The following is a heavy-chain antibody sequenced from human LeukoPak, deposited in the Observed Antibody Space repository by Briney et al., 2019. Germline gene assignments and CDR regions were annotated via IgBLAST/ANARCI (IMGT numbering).Heavy chain of an antibody. Sequence: ASVTVSCKVSGYTLTELSMHWVRQAPGKGLEWMGGFDPEDGETIYAQKFQGRVTMTEDTSTDTAYMELSSLRSEDTAVYYCATGVLSTVTNWFDPWGQGTLVTVSS. D-gene: IGHD2/OR15-2a*01. CDR2: FDPEDGET. J-gene: IGHJ5*02. V-gene: IGHV1-24*01. CDR1: GYTLTELS. CDR3: ATGVLSTVTNWFDP.